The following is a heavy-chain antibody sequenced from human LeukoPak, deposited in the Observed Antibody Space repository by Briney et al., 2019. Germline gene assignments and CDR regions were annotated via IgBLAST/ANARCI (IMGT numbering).Heavy chain of an antibody. CDR2: RYYSGST. Sequence: PSETLSLTCTVSGASISSYYWSWIRQPPGKGLEWIGYRYYSGSTNYNPPLKSRVTISVDTSKNQVSLKLSSVTAADTAVYYCARDRGSGDDNWFDPWGQGTLVTVSS. CDR3: ARDRGSGDDNWFDP. CDR1: GASISSYY. D-gene: IGHD3-10*01. V-gene: IGHV4-59*01. J-gene: IGHJ5*02.